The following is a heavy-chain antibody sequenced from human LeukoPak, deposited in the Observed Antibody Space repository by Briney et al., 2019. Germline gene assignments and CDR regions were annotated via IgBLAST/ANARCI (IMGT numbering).Heavy chain of an antibody. CDR2: ISGDGGST. V-gene: IGHV3-23*01. D-gene: IGHD3-9*01. CDR3: ARVRDRYFEALDY. J-gene: IGHJ4*02. CDR1: GFTFNNYA. Sequence: GGSLRLSCAASGFTFNNYAMSWVRQAPGKGLEWVSSISGDGGSTYYADSVKGRFTISRDNSKSTLYLQMNSLRAEDTAVYYCARVRDRYFEALDYWGQGTLVTVSS.